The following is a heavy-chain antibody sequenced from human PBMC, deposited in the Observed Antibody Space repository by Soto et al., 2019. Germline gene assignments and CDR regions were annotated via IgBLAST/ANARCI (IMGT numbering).Heavy chain of an antibody. CDR2: IIASPGLQ. CDR3: ARHRADSGSYFWFDP. D-gene: IGHD3-10*01. Sequence: QVQLVQSGAEVKKPGSSVKVSCKASGGTLSSYPISWVRQGPGQGLEWMGRIIASPGLQNYAEKYRGRLTITADKTTTTAYMELSSLTSEDTAVYYCARHRADSGSYFWFDPWGQGTLVTVSS. J-gene: IGHJ5*02. CDR1: GGTLSSYP. V-gene: IGHV1-69*02.